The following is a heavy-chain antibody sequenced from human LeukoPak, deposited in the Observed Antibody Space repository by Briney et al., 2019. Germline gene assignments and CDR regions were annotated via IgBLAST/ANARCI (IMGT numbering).Heavy chain of an antibody. Sequence: VASVKVSCKASGYTFTGYHMHWVRQAPGQGLEWMGWINPNSGGTNYAQKFQVRVTMTRDTSISTAYMELSRLRSDDTAVYYCARSPREIWNGFDYWGQGTLVTVSS. J-gene: IGHJ4*02. V-gene: IGHV1-2*02. CDR1: GYTFTGYH. D-gene: IGHD1-1*01. CDR2: INPNSGGT. CDR3: ARSPREIWNGFDY.